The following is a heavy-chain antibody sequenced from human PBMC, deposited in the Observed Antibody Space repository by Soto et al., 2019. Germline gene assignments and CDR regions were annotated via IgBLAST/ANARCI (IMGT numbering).Heavy chain of an antibody. D-gene: IGHD3-9*01. CDR2: IYYSGST. CDR1: GGSVSSGAYY. J-gene: IGHJ4*02. V-gene: IGHV4-61*08. Sequence: PSETLSLTCTVSGGSVSSGAYYWSWIRQPPEKGLEWIGYIYYSGSTNYNPSLKSRVTISVGMSKNQFSLKLTSVTAADTAVYYCARAISTGYNILTGYYMDYWGQGSLVTVSS. CDR3: ARAISTGYNILTGYYMDY.